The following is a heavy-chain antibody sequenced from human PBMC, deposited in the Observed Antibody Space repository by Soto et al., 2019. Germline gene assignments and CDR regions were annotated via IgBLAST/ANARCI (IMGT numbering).Heavy chain of an antibody. Sequence: HPGGSLRLSCAASGFTFSSYSMNWVRQAPGKGLEWVSYISSSSSTIYYADSVKGRFTISRDNAKNSLYLQMNSLRAEDTAVYYCARDPMAWFGELSWNWFDPWGQGTLVTVSS. D-gene: IGHD3-10*01. CDR2: ISSSSSTI. CDR1: GFTFSSYS. J-gene: IGHJ5*02. V-gene: IGHV3-48*01. CDR3: ARDPMAWFGELSWNWFDP.